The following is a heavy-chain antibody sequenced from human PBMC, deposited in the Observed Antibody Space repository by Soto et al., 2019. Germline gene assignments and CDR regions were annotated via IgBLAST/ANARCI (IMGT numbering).Heavy chain of an antibody. Sequence: QVQLQESGPGLVKPSQTLSLTCTVSGGSISSGDYYWNWIRQPPGKGLEWIGYIYYSGSTDYNPSLQSRVTISVDTSKNLVSPKLSSVTAADTAVYYCARDVVATIRGDHYFDYWGQGALVTVSS. D-gene: IGHD5-12*01. J-gene: IGHJ4*02. CDR3: ARDVVATIRGDHYFDY. CDR1: GGSISSGDYY. CDR2: IYYSGST. V-gene: IGHV4-30-4*01.